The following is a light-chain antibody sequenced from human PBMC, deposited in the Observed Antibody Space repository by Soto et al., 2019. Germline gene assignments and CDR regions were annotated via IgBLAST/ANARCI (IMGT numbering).Light chain of an antibody. CDR3: CSYAGSGTLV. CDR1: SNDVGSYNL. Sequence: QSALTQPASVSGSPGQSITISCTGTSNDVGSYNLVSWYQQHPGKAPKLMIYEGSKRPSGVSNRFSGSKSGYTASLTISGLQAEDEADYYCCSYAGSGTLVFGGGTKLTVL. CDR2: EGS. J-gene: IGLJ3*02. V-gene: IGLV2-23*01.